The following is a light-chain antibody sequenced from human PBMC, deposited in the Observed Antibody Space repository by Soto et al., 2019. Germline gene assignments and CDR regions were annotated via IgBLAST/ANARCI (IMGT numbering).Light chain of an antibody. CDR3: SSYTSRTFV. Sequence: QSVLTQPASVSGSPGQSITISCTGTSGDVGGYNYVSWYQQHPGKAPKLMIYDVNNRPSGVSNRFSGSKSGNTASLTISGLQAEDEADYYCSSYTSRTFVFGTGTKLTVL. CDR1: SGDVGGYNY. CDR2: DVN. J-gene: IGLJ1*01. V-gene: IGLV2-14*03.